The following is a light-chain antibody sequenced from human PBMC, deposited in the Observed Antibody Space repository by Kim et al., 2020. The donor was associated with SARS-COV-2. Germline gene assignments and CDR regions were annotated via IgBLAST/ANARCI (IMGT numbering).Light chain of an antibody. V-gene: IGLV2-18*02. CDR1: SSDVGNYNR. CDR2: EVS. CDR3: SSYTSSSTYV. J-gene: IGLJ1*01. Sequence: QSALTQPPSVSGSPGQSVTISCTGTSSDVGNYNRVSWNQQPPGTAPKLMIYEVSNRPSGVPDRFSGSKSANTASLTISGLQAEDEADYYCSSYTSSSTYVFGTGTKVTVL.